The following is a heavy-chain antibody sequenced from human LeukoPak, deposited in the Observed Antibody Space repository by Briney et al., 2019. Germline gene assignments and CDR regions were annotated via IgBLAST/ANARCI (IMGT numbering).Heavy chain of an antibody. CDR3: AREGLDESRQIYYYGMDV. Sequence: SVKVSCKASGYTFTDYYMYWVRQAPGQGLEWMGRIVPFLPTAYYEQKFQGRVTITADKSTDTVYMELSNLRSEDTAVYYCAREGLDESRQIYYYGMDVWGQGTTVTVSS. V-gene: IGHV1-69*08. CDR1: GYTFTDYY. J-gene: IGHJ6*02. CDR2: IVPFLPTA. D-gene: IGHD3-22*01.